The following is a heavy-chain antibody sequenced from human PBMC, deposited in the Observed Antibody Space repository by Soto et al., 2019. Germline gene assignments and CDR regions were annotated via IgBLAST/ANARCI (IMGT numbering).Heavy chain of an antibody. CDR2: VSSDGSAK. J-gene: IGHJ4*02. CDR3: ARSRSGAVADSFDS. Sequence: QVHLVESGGGVVQPGRSLRLSCAASGFTFRRHAVHWVRQPPGKGLEWVAVVSSDGSAKYYLDSVKGRFTSSRDNSKNTAFLQLNSLSSEDTAVYYCARSRSGAVADSFDSWGQGTLVTVST. V-gene: IGHV3-30*04. D-gene: IGHD3-10*01. CDR1: GFTFRRHA.